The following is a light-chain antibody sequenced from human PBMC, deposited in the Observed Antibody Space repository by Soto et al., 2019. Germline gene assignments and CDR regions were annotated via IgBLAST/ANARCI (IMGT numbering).Light chain of an antibody. V-gene: IGKV3-11*01. CDR2: GAS. Sequence: EIVLTQSPGTLSLSPGERATLSCRASQSVGTYLAWYQQKPGQAPRLLMYGASSRATGIPDRFSGSGSGTDFTLIISSLQPEDFATYYCQQVYAYPSTFGGGTKVDIK. CDR1: QSVGTY. J-gene: IGKJ4*01. CDR3: QQVYAYPST.